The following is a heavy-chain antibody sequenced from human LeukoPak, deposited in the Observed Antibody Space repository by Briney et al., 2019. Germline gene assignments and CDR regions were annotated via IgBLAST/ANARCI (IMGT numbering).Heavy chain of an antibody. CDR2: IYYSGST. CDR1: GGSISSYY. CDR3: ARVGTGYSYGYRDYYYYMDV. Sequence: SETLSLTCTVSGGSISSYYRSWIRQPPGKGLEWIGYIYYSGSTNYNPSLKSRVTISVDTSKNQFSLKLSSVTAADTAVYYCARVGTGYSYGYRDYYYYMDVWGKGTTVTVSS. D-gene: IGHD5-18*01. V-gene: IGHV4-59*01. J-gene: IGHJ6*03.